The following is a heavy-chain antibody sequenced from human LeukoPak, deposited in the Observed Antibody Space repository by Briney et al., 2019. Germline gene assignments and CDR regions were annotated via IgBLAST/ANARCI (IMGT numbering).Heavy chain of an antibody. CDR2: IYYSGST. Sequence: SETLSLTCTVSGGSISSGDYYWSWIRQPPGKGLEWIGYIYYSGSTYYNPSLKSRVTISVDTSKNQFSLKLSSVTAADTAVYYCARDGSYYYDSSGYSLGWFDPWGQGTLVTVSS. D-gene: IGHD3-22*01. J-gene: IGHJ5*02. CDR1: GGSISSGDYY. CDR3: ARDGSYYYDSSGYSLGWFDP. V-gene: IGHV4-30-4*08.